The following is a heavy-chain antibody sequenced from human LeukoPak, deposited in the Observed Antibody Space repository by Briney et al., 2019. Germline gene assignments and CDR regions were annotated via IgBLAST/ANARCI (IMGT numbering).Heavy chain of an antibody. CDR2: ISSGSTAI. Sequence: GGSLRLSCAASGFNFDIHGMNWVRQAPGKGLEWVSYISSGSTAIHYADSVKGRFTISRDNAKNSLYLQMNSLGAGDTAVYYCARACGASCYAVDYYYYGMDVWGQGTTVTVSS. V-gene: IGHV3-48*01. J-gene: IGHJ6*02. CDR3: ARACGASCYAVDYYYYGMDV. D-gene: IGHD2-15*01. CDR1: GFNFDIHG.